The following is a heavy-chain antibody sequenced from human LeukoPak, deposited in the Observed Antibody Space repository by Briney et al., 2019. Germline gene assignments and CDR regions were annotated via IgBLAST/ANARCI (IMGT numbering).Heavy chain of an antibody. V-gene: IGHV4-59*08. CDR3: ARGARAGYNLEPFDY. Sequence: PSETLSLTCTVSGGSMSSDYWSWIRQPPGKGLEWIGYIYYSGSTKYNPSLKSRVTISVDTSKNQFSLKLSSVTAADTAVYYCARGARAGYNLEPFDYWGQGTLVTVSS. CDR1: GGSMSSDY. D-gene: IGHD5-24*01. J-gene: IGHJ4*02. CDR2: IYYSGST.